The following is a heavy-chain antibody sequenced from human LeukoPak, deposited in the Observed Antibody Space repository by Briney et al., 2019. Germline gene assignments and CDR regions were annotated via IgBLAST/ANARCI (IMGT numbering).Heavy chain of an antibody. Sequence: SETLSLTCGVSTYYISSSYYWSWIRQPAGKGLEWIGRIYTSGSTNYNPSLKSRVTMSVDTSKNQFSLKLSSVTAADTAVYYCARGVAVAGLFDYWGQGTLVTVSS. CDR3: ARGVAVAGLFDY. CDR2: IYTSGST. J-gene: IGHJ4*02. CDR1: TYYISSSYY. V-gene: IGHV4-4*07. D-gene: IGHD6-19*01.